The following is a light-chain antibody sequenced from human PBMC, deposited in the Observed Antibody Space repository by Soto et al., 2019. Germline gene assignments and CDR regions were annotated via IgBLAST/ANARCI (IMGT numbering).Light chain of an antibody. V-gene: IGLV1-36*01. CDR2: HDD. J-gene: IGLJ2*01. Sequence: QAVVTQPSSVSEAPRQRVTISCSGSSSNIGNNAVNWYQQLPGKAPKLLIYHDDLLPSGVSDRFSGSRSGTSASLAISGLQSDDEADYYCAAWDGSLHGVVFGGGTKVTVL. CDR3: AAWDGSLHGVV. CDR1: SSNIGNNA.